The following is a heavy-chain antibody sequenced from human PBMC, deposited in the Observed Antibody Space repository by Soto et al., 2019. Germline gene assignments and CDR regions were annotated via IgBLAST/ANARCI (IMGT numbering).Heavy chain of an antibody. CDR3: AGGGGGSIVGATGRYGMDV. D-gene: IGHD1-26*01. Sequence: EVQLVQSGAEVKKPGESLKISCKGSGYSFTSYWIGWVRQMPGKGLEWMGIIYPGDSDTRYSPSFQGQVTISADKSISTPTLEGSRLKASDTPMYYGAGGGGGSIVGATGRYGMDVWGQGTTVTVSS. CDR1: GYSFTSYW. J-gene: IGHJ6*02. V-gene: IGHV5-51*01. CDR2: IYPGDSDT.